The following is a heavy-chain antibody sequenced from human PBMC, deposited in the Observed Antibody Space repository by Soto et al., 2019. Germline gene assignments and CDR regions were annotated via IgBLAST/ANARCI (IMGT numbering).Heavy chain of an antibody. J-gene: IGHJ4*02. CDR3: ARSIVVVTAVDY. Sequence: ASVKVSCKASGYTFTSYAMHWVRQAPGQRLEWMGWINSGNGNTKYSQKFQGRVTITRDTSASTAYMELCRLRSDDLAVYYCARSIVVVTAVDYWGQGTLVPVPQ. CDR2: INSGNGNT. D-gene: IGHD2-21*02. V-gene: IGHV1-3*01. CDR1: GYTFTSYA.